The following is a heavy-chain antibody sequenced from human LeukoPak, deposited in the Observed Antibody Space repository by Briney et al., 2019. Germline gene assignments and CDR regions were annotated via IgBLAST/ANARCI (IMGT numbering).Heavy chain of an antibody. D-gene: IGHD1-26*01. J-gene: IGHJ4*02. Sequence: GGSLRLSCAASGFTFDNYRMSWVRQAPGKGLEWVSTVNADGGNTYYADSVKGRFTISRDNSKSTLILQMNSLRVEDTALYYCTKRVKYGGTWDHFADWGQGTPVTVSS. CDR1: GFTFDNYR. CDR3: TKRVKYGGTWDHFAD. CDR2: VNADGGNT. V-gene: IGHV3-23*01.